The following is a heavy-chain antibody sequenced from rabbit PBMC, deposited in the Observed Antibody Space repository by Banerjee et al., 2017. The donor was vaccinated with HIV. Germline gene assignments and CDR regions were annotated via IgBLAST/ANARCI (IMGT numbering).Heavy chain of an antibody. CDR3: ARDLSSSGWSDFAL. Sequence: QEQLVEFGGGLVQPGGSLTLTCTASGFSFSSYYYMCWVRQAPGKGLEWIGCTYVGNSGSIYYATWAKGRFTISKASSTTVTLQMTSLTAADTATYFCARDLSSSGWSDFALWGQGTLVTVS. D-gene: IGHD4-1*01. V-gene: IGHV1S45*01. J-gene: IGHJ3*01. CDR1: GFSFSSYYY. CDR2: TYVGNSGSI.